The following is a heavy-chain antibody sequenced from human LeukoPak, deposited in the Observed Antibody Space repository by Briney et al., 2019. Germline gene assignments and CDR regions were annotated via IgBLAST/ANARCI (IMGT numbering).Heavy chain of an antibody. D-gene: IGHD6-13*01. CDR1: GFTYSSYA. CDR3: ARTAANDY. J-gene: IGHJ4*02. Sequence: GGSLRLSCAASGFTYSSYAMTWVRQAPGKGLEWVSVTSESGDNTYYGDSVKGRFTVSRDNSKNTLYLQMNSLRAEDTAIYYCARTAANDYWGQGTLVTVSS. CDR2: TSESGDNT. V-gene: IGHV3-23*01.